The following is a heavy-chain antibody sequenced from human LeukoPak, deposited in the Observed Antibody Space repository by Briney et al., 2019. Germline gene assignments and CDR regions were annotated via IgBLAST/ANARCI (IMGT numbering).Heavy chain of an antibody. CDR2: VSAGGGTT. J-gene: IGHJ5*01. D-gene: IGHD3-16*01. Sequence: GGSLRLSCVASGFTFSNYAMSWVRQAPGEGLEWVSGVSAGGGTTYYTDSVKGRFTISRDKSKSTLYLQMNSLRVDDTAIYYCAKDRDGGSNTRAKGFDSWGQGTLVTVSS. CDR1: GFTFSNYA. CDR3: AKDRDGGSNTRAKGFDS. V-gene: IGHV3-23*01.